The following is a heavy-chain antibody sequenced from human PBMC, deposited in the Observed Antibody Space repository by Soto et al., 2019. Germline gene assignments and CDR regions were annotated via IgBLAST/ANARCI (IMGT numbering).Heavy chain of an antibody. CDR2: ISGSGGST. D-gene: IGHD3-3*01. V-gene: IGHV3-23*01. J-gene: IGHJ6*02. CDR1: GFTFSSYA. Sequence: PGGSLRLSCGASGFTFSSYAMSWVRQAPGKGLEWVSAISGSGGSTYYADSVKGRFTISRDNSKNTLYLQMNSLRAEDTAVYYCAKDYYDFWSGYYMTGNVWGQGTTVTVSS. CDR3: AKDYYDFWSGYYMTGNV.